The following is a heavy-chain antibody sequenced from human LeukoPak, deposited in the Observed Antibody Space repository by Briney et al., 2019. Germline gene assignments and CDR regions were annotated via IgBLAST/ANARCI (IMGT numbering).Heavy chain of an antibody. J-gene: IGHJ4*02. CDR3: ARRQGCSSTSCPPDY. Sequence: GESLQISCRGSGYSFTTYWIGWVRQMPGKGLEWMGIIYPGDSDTRYTPSFQGQVTMSADKSTNTAYLQWSSLKASDTAMYYCARRQGCSSTSCPPDYWGQGTLVTVSP. D-gene: IGHD2-2*01. CDR1: GYSFTTYW. CDR2: IYPGDSDT. V-gene: IGHV5-51*01.